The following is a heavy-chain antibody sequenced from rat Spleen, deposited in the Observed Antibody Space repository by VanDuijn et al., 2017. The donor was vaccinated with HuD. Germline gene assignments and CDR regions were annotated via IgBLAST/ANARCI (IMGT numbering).Heavy chain of an antibody. V-gene: IGHV5-29*01. CDR3: ARRHYGYTDYFDY. CDR1: GFTFSDYG. D-gene: IGHD1-6*01. J-gene: IGHJ2*01. CDR2: ISYGDRSGHSST. Sequence: EVQLVESGGGLVQPGRSLKLSCAASGFTFSDYGMAWVRQGPTKGLEWVATISYGDRSGHSSTYYRDSVKGRFTISRDNAKSTLSLQMDSLMSEDTATYYCARRHYGYTDYFDYWGQGVMVTVSS.